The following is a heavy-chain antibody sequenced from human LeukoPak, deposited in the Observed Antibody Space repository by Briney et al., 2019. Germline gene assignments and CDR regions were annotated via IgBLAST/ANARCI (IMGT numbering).Heavy chain of an antibody. J-gene: IGHJ4*02. CDR3: AKTPRGEYSSSWYFDS. Sequence: QAGGSLRLSCAASGFTVSSNYMSWVRQAPGKGLEWVSVIYSGGSTFYADSVKGRFTISRDNSKNTLYLQMNSLRAEDTAVYYCAKTPRGEYSSSWYFDSWGQGTLVTVSS. D-gene: IGHD6-13*01. CDR1: GFTVSSNY. CDR2: IYSGGST. V-gene: IGHV3-53*01.